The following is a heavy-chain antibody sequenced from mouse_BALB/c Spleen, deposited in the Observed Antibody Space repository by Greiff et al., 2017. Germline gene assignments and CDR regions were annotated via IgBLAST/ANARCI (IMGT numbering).Heavy chain of an antibody. CDR2: INSNGGST. D-gene: IGHD4-1*01. J-gene: IGHJ2*01. Sequence: EVKLVESGGGLVQPGGSLKLSCAASGFTFSSYGMSWVRQTPDKRLELVATINSNGGSTYYPDSVKGRFTISRDNAKNTLYLQMSSLKSEDTAMYYCARANWDPYYFDYWGQGTTLTVSS. V-gene: IGHV5-6-3*01. CDR3: ARANWDPYYFDY. CDR1: GFTFSSYG.